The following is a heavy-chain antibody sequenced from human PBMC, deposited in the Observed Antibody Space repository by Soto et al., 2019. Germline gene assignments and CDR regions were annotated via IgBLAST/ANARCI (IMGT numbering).Heavy chain of an antibody. V-gene: IGHV1-46*01. Sequence: QVQLVQSGAEVKKPGASVKVSCTASGYTFTNYYMHWVRQAPGQGLEWMGIINPSGGSTRYAQKFQGRVTMTRDTSTSTVYMELSSLRSEDTAVYYCARDEAYGEYVLDYWGEGTLVTVSS. CDR1: GYTFTNYY. D-gene: IGHD4-17*01. J-gene: IGHJ4*02. CDR3: ARDEAYGEYVLDY. CDR2: INPSGGST.